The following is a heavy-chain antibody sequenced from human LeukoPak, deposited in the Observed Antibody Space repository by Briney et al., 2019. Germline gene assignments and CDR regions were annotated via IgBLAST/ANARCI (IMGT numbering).Heavy chain of an antibody. Sequence: GASVKVSCKASGYTFTSYYMHWVRQAPGQGLEWMGIINPSGGSTSYAQKFQGRVTMTRDTSTSTVYMELSSLRSEDTAVYYCARDLWASYNWNDLGYWGQGTLVTVFS. J-gene: IGHJ4*02. CDR1: GYTFTSYY. CDR3: ARDLWASYNWNDLGY. V-gene: IGHV1-46*01. D-gene: IGHD1-20*01. CDR2: INPSGGST.